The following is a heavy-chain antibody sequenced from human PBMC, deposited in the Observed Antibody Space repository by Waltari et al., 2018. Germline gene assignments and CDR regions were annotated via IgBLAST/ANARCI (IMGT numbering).Heavy chain of an antibody. J-gene: IGHJ6*03. CDR1: SSYA. V-gene: IGHV1-69*06. Sequence: SSYAISWVRQAPGQGLEWMGGIIPIFGTANYAQKFQGRVTITADKSTSTAYMELSSLRSEDTAVYYCARGGPSTYYYYMDVWGKGTTVTVSS. CDR2: IIPIFGTA. D-gene: IGHD4-17*01. CDR3: ARGGPSTYYYYMDV.